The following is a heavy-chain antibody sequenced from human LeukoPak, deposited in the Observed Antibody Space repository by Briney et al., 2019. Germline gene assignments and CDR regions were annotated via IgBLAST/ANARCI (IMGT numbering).Heavy chain of an antibody. CDR2: IIPIFGTA. D-gene: IGHD3-3*01. CDR3: ARTSELRFLGFDP. CDR1: GGTFSSYA. V-gene: IGHV1-69*05. Sequence: SVKVSCKASGGTFSSYAISWVRQSPGQGLEWMGGIIPIFGTANYAQKFQGRVTITTDESTSTDYMELSSLSSEDTAVYYCARTSELRFLGFDPWGQGTLVTVSS. J-gene: IGHJ5*02.